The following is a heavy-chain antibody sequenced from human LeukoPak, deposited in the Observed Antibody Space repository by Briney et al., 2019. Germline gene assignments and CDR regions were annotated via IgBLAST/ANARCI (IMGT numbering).Heavy chain of an antibody. CDR1: VGSISSGSYY. J-gene: IGHJ4*02. V-gene: IGHV4-61*02. CDR2: VYTSGST. D-gene: IGHD3-3*01. CDR3: AREKTYYDFWSGYYNPLDY. Sequence: SETLSLTCTVSVGSISSGSYYWSWIRQPAGKGLEWIGRVYTSGSTNYNPSLKSRVTISVDTSKNQFSLKLSSVTAADTAVYYCAREKTYYDFWSGYYNPLDYWGQGTLVTVSS.